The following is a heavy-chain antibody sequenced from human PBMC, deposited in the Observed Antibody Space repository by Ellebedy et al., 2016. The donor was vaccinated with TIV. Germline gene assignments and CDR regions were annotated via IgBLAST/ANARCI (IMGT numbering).Heavy chain of an antibody. J-gene: IGHJ6*02. CDR2: ISGSGGST. CDR3: AKEPGYYYGSGKNYGMDV. Sequence: GESLKISCAASGFTFSNAWMNWVRQAPGKGLEWVSAISGSGGSTYYADSVKGRFTISRDNSKNTLYLQMNSLRAEDTAVYYCAKEPGYYYGSGKNYGMDVWGQGTTVTVSS. V-gene: IGHV3-23*01. CDR1: GFTFSNAW. D-gene: IGHD3-10*01.